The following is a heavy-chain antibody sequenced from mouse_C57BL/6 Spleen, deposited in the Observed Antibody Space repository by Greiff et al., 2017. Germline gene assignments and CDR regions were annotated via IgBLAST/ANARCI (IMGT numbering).Heavy chain of an antibody. Sequence: QVQLQQSGAELVRPGPSVKVSCKASGYAFTNYLIEWVKQRPGQGLEWIGVINPGSGGTNYNEKFKGKATLTADKSSSTAYMQLSSLTSEDSAVYFCAREGTGAWFAYWGQGTLVTVSA. V-gene: IGHV1-54*01. D-gene: IGHD3-3*01. CDR1: GYAFTNYL. CDR2: INPGSGGT. J-gene: IGHJ3*01. CDR3: AREGTGAWFAY.